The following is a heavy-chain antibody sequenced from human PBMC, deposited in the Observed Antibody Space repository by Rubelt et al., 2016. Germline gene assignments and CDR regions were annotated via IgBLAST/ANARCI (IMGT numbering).Heavy chain of an antibody. Sequence: EVHLAESGGGLVQPGGSLRLSCTASGFTVSFNYMSWVRQAPGKGLEWVSTLYSGGSTYYADSVKGRFTISRDNSKNTLYLQMNSLRAEDTAIYYCARQRDSTYVFDYWGQGTQVTVSS. CDR3: ARQRDSTYVFDY. D-gene: IGHD2/OR15-2a*01. CDR2: LYSGGST. J-gene: IGHJ4*02. CDR1: GFTVSFNY. V-gene: IGHV3-66*04.